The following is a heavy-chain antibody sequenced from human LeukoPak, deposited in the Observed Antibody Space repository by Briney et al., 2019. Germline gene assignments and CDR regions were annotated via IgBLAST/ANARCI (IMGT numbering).Heavy chain of an antibody. D-gene: IGHD6-19*01. Sequence: GGSLRLSCAASGFSFSSYAMSWVRQAPGKGLEWVSAISGSGGSTYYADSVKGRFTISRDNSKNTLYLQMNSLRAEDTAVYYCAKRGVAGTREGFDYWGQGTLVTVSS. CDR2: ISGSGGST. CDR1: GFSFSSYA. J-gene: IGHJ4*02. CDR3: AKRGVAGTREGFDY. V-gene: IGHV3-23*01.